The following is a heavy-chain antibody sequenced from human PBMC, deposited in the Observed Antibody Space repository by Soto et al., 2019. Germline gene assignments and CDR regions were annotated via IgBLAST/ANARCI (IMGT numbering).Heavy chain of an antibody. CDR3: AKTGHIVLVPADKNWLDS. J-gene: IGHJ5*01. V-gene: IGHV4-30-2*01. Sequence: SETLSLTCAVSGGSISSGGYSWSWIRQPPGKGLEWIGYIYHSGSTYYNPSLKSRVTISVDRSKNQFSLKLSSVTAADTAIYYCAKTGHIVLVPADKNWLDSWGQGTLVTVSS. CDR1: GGSISSGGYS. D-gene: IGHD2-2*01. CDR2: IYHSGST.